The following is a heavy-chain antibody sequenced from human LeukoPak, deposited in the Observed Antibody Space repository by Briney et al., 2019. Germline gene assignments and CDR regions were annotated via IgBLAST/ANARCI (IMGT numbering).Heavy chain of an antibody. D-gene: IGHD4-23*01. CDR2: IYYSGST. V-gene: IGHV4-39*02. CDR1: GGSISSISSNNYH. J-gene: IGHJ6*02. CDR3: AREMGVVTAYGIDV. Sequence: SGTLSLTCIVSGGSISSISSNNYHWGWIRQPPGKGLEWIGSIYYSGSTYYNPSLKSRVTISVDTSKNQFSLKLSSVTAADTALYYCAREMGVVTAYGIDVWGQGTTVTVSS.